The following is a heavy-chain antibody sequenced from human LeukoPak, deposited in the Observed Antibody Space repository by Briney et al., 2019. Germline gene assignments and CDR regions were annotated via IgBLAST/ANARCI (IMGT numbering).Heavy chain of an antibody. V-gene: IGHV3-30-3*01. Sequence: GGSLRLSCAASGFTFSSYAMHWVRQAPGKGLEWVAVISYDGSNKYYADSVKGRITISRDNSKNTLYLQMNTLRVEDTAVYYCTRDLMDYDVSTGLHHYYMDVWGQGTTVTVSS. J-gene: IGHJ6*02. CDR2: ISYDGSNK. CDR1: GFTFSSYA. D-gene: IGHD3-9*01. CDR3: TRDLMDYDVSTGLHHYYMDV.